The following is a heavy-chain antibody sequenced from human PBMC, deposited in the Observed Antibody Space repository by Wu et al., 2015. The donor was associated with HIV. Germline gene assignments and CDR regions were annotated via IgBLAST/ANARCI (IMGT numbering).Heavy chain of an antibody. CDR1: GGTFSSYA. V-gene: IGHV1-69*13. D-gene: IGHD3-10*01. CDR3: ARALLWFGELSSVRMDV. CDR2: IIPIFGTA. J-gene: IGHJ6*02. Sequence: QVQLVQSGAEVKKPGSSVKVSCKASGGTFSSYAISWVRQAPGQGLEWMGRIIPIFGTANYVQKFQGRVTITADESTSTAYMELSSLRSEDTAVYYCARALLWFGELSSVRMDVWGQGDHGSPSP.